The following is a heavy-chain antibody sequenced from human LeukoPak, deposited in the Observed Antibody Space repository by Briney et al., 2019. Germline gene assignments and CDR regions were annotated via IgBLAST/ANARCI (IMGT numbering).Heavy chain of an antibody. CDR3: ARVGYCSSTSCYYLSDY. CDR2: ISSSSDTI. CDR1: GFTFSSYN. V-gene: IGHV3-48*04. J-gene: IGHJ4*02. D-gene: IGHD2-2*01. Sequence: GGSLRLSCTASGFTFSSYNMNWVRQAPGRGLEWISYISSSSDTIYYADSVKGRFTISRDNAKKSLYLQMNSLRAEDTAVYYCARVGYCSSTSCYYLSDYWGQGTLVTVSS.